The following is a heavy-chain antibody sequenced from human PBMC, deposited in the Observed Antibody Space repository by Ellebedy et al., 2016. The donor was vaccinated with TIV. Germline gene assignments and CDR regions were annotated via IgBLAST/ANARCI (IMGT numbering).Heavy chain of an antibody. J-gene: IGHJ6*02. CDR3: ARTDLRYGMGV. Sequence: SETLSLTXSVSGYSIRSGYYWGWIRQPPGRGLEWIGKIYHSGSTYYSPSLRSRVTLSLDTSKNHLSLRLTSVTAADTAVYYCARTDLRYGMGVWGQGTTVTVSS. CDR1: GYSIRSGYY. D-gene: IGHD3/OR15-3a*01. CDR2: IYHSGST. V-gene: IGHV4-38-2*02.